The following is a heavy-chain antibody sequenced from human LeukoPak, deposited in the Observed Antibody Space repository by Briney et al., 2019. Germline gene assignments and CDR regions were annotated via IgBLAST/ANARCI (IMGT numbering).Heavy chain of an antibody. Sequence: PSETLSLTCAVYGGSFSGYYWSWIRQPPGKGLEWIGEINHSGSTNYNPSLKSRVTISVDTSKNRFSLKLSSVTAADTAVYYCARDSGWYSLWGQGTLVTVSS. V-gene: IGHV4-34*01. CDR2: INHSGST. CDR1: GGSFSGYY. D-gene: IGHD6-19*01. J-gene: IGHJ4*02. CDR3: ARDSGWYSL.